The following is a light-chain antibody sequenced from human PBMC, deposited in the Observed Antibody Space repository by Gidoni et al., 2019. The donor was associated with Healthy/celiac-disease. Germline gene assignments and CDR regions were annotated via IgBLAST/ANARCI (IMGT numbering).Light chain of an antibody. CDR1: QSIGSS. CDR3: HQNSSLPWT. CDR2: YAS. Sequence: EIVLTQAPDFQSVTPKEKVTIPCRSSQSIGSSLHWYQQKPDQTPKLLIKYASQCYSGVPSRFSGSGSGTDFTLTINSLEAEDAATYYCHQNSSLPWTFGQGTKVEIK. V-gene: IGKV6-21*01. J-gene: IGKJ1*01.